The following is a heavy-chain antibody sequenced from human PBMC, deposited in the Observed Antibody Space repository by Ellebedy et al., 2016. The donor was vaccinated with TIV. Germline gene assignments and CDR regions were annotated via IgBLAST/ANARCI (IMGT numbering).Heavy chain of an antibody. J-gene: IGHJ4*02. V-gene: IGHV3-11*01. Sequence: GESLKISCAVSGFSFSDQKFSWIRQAPGKGLEWLAYIDDSGYTIYYADSVKGRFTISKDRAERSVFLQMHSLRADDTAVYYCAASENPKRFDFWGQGTLSSSPQ. D-gene: IGHD1-1*01. CDR3: AASENPKRFDF. CDR2: IDDSGYTI. CDR1: GFSFSDQK.